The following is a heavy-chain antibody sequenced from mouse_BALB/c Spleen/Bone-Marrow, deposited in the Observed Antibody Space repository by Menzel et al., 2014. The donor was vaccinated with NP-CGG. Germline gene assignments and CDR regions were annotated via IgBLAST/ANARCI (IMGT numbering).Heavy chain of an antibody. CDR2: IYPGDGDT. CDR3: TRSTATFDY. D-gene: IGHD1-2*01. J-gene: IGHJ2*01. CDR1: GYAFSAYW. Sequence: QVQLQQSGAELVRPGSSVKISCKASGYAFSAYWMNWVKQRPGQGLEWIGQIYPGDGDTNYNGKFKGKATLTADKFSSTAYMQLSSLTSEDSAVYFRTRSTATFDYWGQGTTLTVSS. V-gene: IGHV1-80*01.